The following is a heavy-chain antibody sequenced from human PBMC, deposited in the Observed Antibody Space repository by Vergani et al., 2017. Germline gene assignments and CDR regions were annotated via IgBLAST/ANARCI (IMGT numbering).Heavy chain of an antibody. CDR2: IYHSGST. V-gene: IGHV4-4*02. J-gene: IGHJ3*02. CDR3: ARRTYYYDSSGRTDAFDI. D-gene: IGHD3-22*01. CDR1: GGSISSSNW. Sequence: QVQLQESGPGLVKPSGTLSLTCAVSGGSISSSNWWSWVRQPPGKGLEWIGEIYHSGSTNYNPSLKSRVTISGDKSKNQFSLKLSSVTAADTAVYYCARRTYYYDSSGRTDAFDIWGQGTMVTVSS.